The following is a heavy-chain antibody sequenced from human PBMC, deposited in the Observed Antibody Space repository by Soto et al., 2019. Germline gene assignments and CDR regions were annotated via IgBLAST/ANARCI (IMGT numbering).Heavy chain of an antibody. J-gene: IGHJ6*02. D-gene: IGHD2-2*02. CDR3: AREYTAWPLAYGLDV. CDR2: ISSRSDI. V-gene: IGHV3-21*01. CDR1: GFTFSTYS. Sequence: GSLSLSCVGSGFTFSTYSINWVRQAPGKGLEWVSSISSRSDIYYADSVKGRFTISRDNAKNSVSLQMNSLRAEDTAVYYCAREYTAWPLAYGLDVWGQGTTVTVSS.